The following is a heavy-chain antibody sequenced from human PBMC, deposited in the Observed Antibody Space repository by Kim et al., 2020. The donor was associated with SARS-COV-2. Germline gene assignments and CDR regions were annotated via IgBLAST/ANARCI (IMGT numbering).Heavy chain of an antibody. V-gene: IGHV3-33*01. CDR2: IWYDGSNK. D-gene: IGHD6-13*01. CDR3: AREGKTIAAADNWFDP. Sequence: GGSLRLSCAASGFTFSSYGMHWVRQAPGKGLEWVAVIWYDGSNKYYADSVKGRFTISRDNSKNTLYLQMNSLRAEDTAVYYCAREGKTIAAADNWFDPWGQGTLVTVSS. CDR1: GFTFSSYG. J-gene: IGHJ5*02.